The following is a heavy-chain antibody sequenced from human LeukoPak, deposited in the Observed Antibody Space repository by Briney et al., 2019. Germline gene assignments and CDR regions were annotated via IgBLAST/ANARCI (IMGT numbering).Heavy chain of an antibody. CDR2: IYYSGST. CDR1: GGSISSYY. CDR3: ARVNGDYAFDY. V-gene: IGHV4-59*01. Sequence: SETLSLTCTVSGGSISSYYWSWIRQPPGKGLEWIGYIYYSGSTNYNPCLKSRVTISVDTSKNQFSLKLSSVTAADTAVYYCARVNGDYAFDYWGQGTLVTVSS. J-gene: IGHJ4*02. D-gene: IGHD4-17*01.